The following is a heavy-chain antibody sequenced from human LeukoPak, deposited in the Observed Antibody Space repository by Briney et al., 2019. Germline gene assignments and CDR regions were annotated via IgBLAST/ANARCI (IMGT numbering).Heavy chain of an antibody. CDR2: ISSSSSYI. CDR1: GFTFSSYS. D-gene: IGHD3-3*01. Sequence: GGSLRLSCAASGFTFSSYSMNWVRQAPGKGLEWVSSISSSSSYIYYADSVKGRFTISRDNAKNSLYLQMNSLRAEDTAVYYXXXXXXXXXXXXXXGYYDYGMDVWGQGTTVTVSS. CDR3: XXXXXXXXXXXXXGYYDYGMDV. V-gene: IGHV3-21*01. J-gene: IGHJ6*02.